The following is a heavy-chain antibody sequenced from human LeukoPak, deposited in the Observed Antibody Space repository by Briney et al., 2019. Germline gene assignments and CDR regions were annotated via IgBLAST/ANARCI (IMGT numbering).Heavy chain of an antibody. CDR1: GFTFSTYS. Sequence: GVLRLSCAASGFTFSTYSMNWVRQAPGKGLEWVANIQKSSVGKAYAASVRGRFTISRDDAKDSLYLQMSSLRVEDTAMYYCAIVGHHDSRAYYYWGQGTLVTVSS. J-gene: IGHJ4*02. CDR3: AIVGHHDSRAYYY. CDR2: IQKSSVGK. D-gene: IGHD3-22*01. V-gene: IGHV3-7*03.